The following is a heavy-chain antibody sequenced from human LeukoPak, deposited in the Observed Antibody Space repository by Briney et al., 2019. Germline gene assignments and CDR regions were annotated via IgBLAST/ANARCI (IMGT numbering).Heavy chain of an antibody. D-gene: IGHD1-26*01. J-gene: IGHJ4*02. Sequence: PGGSLRLSCTASGFNFGDYAVSWVRQGPGMELEWVSAFSDNTYYAESVKGRFTISRDYSKNTIYLQMDSLRAEDTATYYCARDQVGTMPLDFWGQGTLVTVSS. V-gene: IGHV3-69-1*02. CDR3: ARDQVGTMPLDF. CDR1: GFNFGDYA. CDR2: FSDNT.